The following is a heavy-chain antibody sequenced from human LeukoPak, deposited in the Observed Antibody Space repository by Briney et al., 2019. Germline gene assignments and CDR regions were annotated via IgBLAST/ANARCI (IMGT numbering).Heavy chain of an antibody. J-gene: IGHJ4*02. CDR2: IYSGGST. CDR1: GFTVSSNY. D-gene: IGHD2-15*01. CDR3: AKARAVVVVAATNY. Sequence: GGSLRLSCAASGFTVSSNYMSWVRQAPGKGLEWVSVIYSGGSTYYADSVKGRFTISRDNSKNTLFLQMNSLRAEDTAVYYCAKARAVVVVAATNYWGQGTLVTVSS. V-gene: IGHV3-66*01.